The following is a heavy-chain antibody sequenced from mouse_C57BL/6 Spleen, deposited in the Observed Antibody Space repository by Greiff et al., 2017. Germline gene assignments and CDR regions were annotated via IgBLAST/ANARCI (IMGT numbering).Heavy chain of an antibody. CDR3: ARHEDGGYDYDGWFAY. V-gene: IGHV1-62-2*01. Sequence: QVQLQQSGAELVKPGASVKLSCKASGYTFTEYTIHWVKQRSGQGLEWIGWFYPGSGSIKYNEKFKDKATLNADKSSSTVYMELSRLTSEDSAVYFCARHEDGGYDYDGWFAYWGQGTLVTVSA. J-gene: IGHJ3*01. D-gene: IGHD2-4*01. CDR1: GYTFTEYT. CDR2: FYPGSGSI.